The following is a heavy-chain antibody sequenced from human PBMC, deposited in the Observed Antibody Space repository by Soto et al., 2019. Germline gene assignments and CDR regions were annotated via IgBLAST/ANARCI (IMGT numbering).Heavy chain of an antibody. Sequence: GGSLRLSCAASGFTFSSYGMHWVRQAPGKGLEWVAVISYDGSNKYYADSVKGRFTISRDNSKNTLYLQMNSLRAEDTAVYYCATADSSSSPLDYWGQGTLVTVSS. CDR2: ISYDGSNK. J-gene: IGHJ4*02. V-gene: IGHV3-30*03. CDR3: ATADSSSSPLDY. D-gene: IGHD6-6*01. CDR1: GFTFSSYG.